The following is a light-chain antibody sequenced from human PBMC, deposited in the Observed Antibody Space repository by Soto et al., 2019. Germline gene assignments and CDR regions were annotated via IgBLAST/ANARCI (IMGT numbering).Light chain of an antibody. V-gene: IGLV2-11*01. Sequence: QSVLTQPRSVSGSPGQSVTISCTGTSSDVGAYSYVSWYQQHPHKAPQVIIYKGTQRPSGVSNRFSGSTSGNAASLTISGLQADDEADYFCCSSAPESTYVFGNGTKV. J-gene: IGLJ1*01. CDR1: SSDVGAYSY. CDR2: KGT. CDR3: CSSAPESTYV.